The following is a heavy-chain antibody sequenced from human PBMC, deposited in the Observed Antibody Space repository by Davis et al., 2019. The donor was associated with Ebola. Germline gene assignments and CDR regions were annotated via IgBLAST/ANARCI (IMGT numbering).Heavy chain of an antibody. CDR1: GFTFSSYA. D-gene: IGHD3-9*01. V-gene: IGHV3-23*01. CDR3: AKDLRTTSAFDI. CDR2: ISGSGGST. J-gene: IGHJ4*02. Sequence: PGGSLRLSCAASGFTFSSYAMTWVRQAPGKGLEWVSGISGSGGSTYYADSVKGRFTISRDNSHNTLFLQMNSLRAEDTAVYYCAKDLRTTSAFDIWGQGTLVIVSS.